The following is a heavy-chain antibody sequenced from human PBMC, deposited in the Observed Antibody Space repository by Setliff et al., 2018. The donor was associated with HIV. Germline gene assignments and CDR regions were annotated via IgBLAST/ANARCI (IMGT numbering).Heavy chain of an antibody. CDR3: ASIDCGGDCYSYNYYAMDV. CDR2: INAGNGNT. CDR1: GYTFSYA. J-gene: IGHJ6*02. D-gene: IGHD2-21*02. Sequence: ASVKVSCKASGYTFSYAMHWVRQAPGQRLEWMGWINAGNGNTKCSQKFQGRVTITRDTSASKAYMELSSLRSEDTAVYYCASIDCGGDCYSYNYYAMDVWGQGTTVTVS. V-gene: IGHV1-3*01.